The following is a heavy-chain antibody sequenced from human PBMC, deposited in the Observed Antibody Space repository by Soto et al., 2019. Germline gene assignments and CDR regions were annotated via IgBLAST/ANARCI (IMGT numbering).Heavy chain of an antibody. Sequence: ASVKVSCKASGYTFTSYDINWVRQATGQGLEWMGWMNPNSGNTGYAQKLQGRVTMTRNTSISTAYMEMSSLRSEGTAVYYCARKGIVVVPADDAFDIWGQGTMVTVSS. V-gene: IGHV1-8*01. CDR1: GYTFTSYD. CDR2: MNPNSGNT. CDR3: ARKGIVVVPADDAFDI. J-gene: IGHJ3*02. D-gene: IGHD2-2*01.